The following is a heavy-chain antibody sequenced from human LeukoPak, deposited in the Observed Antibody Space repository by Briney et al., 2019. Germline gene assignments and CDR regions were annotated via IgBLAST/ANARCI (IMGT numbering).Heavy chain of an antibody. CDR3: AKFGADYDMYV. D-gene: IGHD3-16*01. CDR2: IYYDRKA. J-gene: IGHJ6*02. V-gene: IGHV4-59*01. CDR1: RGSISGYY. Sequence: SGTLSLTCTVSRGSISGYYWTWIREPPGTELEWIGQIYYDRKADYNPSLESLITISVDTSNHKISLKLNSVTAADTAIYYCAKFGADYDMYVWGQGITVAVSS.